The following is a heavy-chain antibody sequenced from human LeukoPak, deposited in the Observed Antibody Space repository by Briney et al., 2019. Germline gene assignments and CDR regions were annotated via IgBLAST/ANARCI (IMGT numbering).Heavy chain of an antibody. J-gene: IGHJ4*02. CDR1: GYSFTSFW. CDR3: ARGRYSGTYLSYFDY. D-gene: IGHD1-26*01. V-gene: IGHV5-51*01. CDR2: IYPGDSDT. Sequence: GESLKISCKGSGYSFTSFWIAWVRQMPGKGLGWMGIIYPGDSDTRYSPSFEGQVTVSADKSISTAYLQWSSLKASDTAMYYCARGRYSGTYLSYFDYWAQGTLVTVSS.